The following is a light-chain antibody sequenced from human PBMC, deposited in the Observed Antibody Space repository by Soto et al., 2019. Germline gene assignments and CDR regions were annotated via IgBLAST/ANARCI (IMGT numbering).Light chain of an antibody. CDR1: SSDVGGYNS. Sequence: QSALTQPASVSGSPGQSITISCTRTSSDVGGYNSVSWYQHHPGKAPKLMIFDVNDRPSGVSSRFSGSKSGNTASLTISGLQAEDEADYYCSSYTTSSTPHYVFGPGTKVTVL. CDR3: SSYTTSSTPHYV. V-gene: IGLV2-14*03. J-gene: IGLJ1*01. CDR2: DVN.